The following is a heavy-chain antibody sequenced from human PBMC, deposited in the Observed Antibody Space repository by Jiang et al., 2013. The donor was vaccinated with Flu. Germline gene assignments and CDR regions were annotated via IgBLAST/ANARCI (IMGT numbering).Heavy chain of an antibody. CDR1: FTSYW. CDR2: IYPGDSDT. CDR3: ARFRSSGFPNAFDI. V-gene: IGHV5-51*01. J-gene: IGHJ4*02. Sequence: FTSYWIGWVRQMPGKGLEWMGIIYPGDSDTRYSPSFQGQVTISADKSISTAYLQWSSLKASDTAMYYCARFRSSGFPNAFDIWGQGTLVTVSS. D-gene: IGHD3-22*01.